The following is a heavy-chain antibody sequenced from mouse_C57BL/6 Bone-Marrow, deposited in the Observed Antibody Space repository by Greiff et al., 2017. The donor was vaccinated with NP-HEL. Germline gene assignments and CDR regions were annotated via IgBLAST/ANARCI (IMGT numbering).Heavy chain of an antibody. V-gene: IGHV5-9*01. CDR3: ARRSHYYGSSLYAMDY. Sequence: DVQLVESGGGLVKPGGSLKLSCAASGFTFSSYTMSWVRQTPEKRLEWVATISGGGGNTYYPDSVKGRFTISRDNAKNTLYLQMSSLRSEDTALYYCARRSHYYGSSLYAMDYWGQGTSVTVSS. CDR1: GFTFSSYT. D-gene: IGHD1-1*01. CDR2: ISGGGGNT. J-gene: IGHJ4*01.